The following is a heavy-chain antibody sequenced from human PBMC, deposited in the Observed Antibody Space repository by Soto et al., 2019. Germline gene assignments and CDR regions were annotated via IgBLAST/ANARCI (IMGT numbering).Heavy chain of an antibody. CDR1: GFTFSSYW. D-gene: IGHD3-22*01. CDR3: ARDTMIVVYYYYYYYGMDV. Sequence: GGSLRLSCAASGFTFSSYWMHWVRQAPGKGLVWVSRINSDGSSTSYADSVKGRFTISRDNAKNTLYLQMNSLRAEDTAVHYCARDTMIVVYYYYYYYGMDVWGQGTTFTVSS. CDR2: INSDGSST. V-gene: IGHV3-74*01. J-gene: IGHJ6*02.